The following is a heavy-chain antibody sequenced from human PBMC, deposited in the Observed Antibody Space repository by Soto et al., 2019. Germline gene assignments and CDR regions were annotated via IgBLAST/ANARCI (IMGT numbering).Heavy chain of an antibody. CDR1: GGSFSGYY. J-gene: IGHJ4*02. Sequence: SETLSLTCAVYGGSFSGYYWSWIRQPPGKGLEWIGEINHSGSTNYNPSLKSRVTISVDTSKNQFSLKLSSVTAADTAVYYCASSLSITVTYDYWGQGTLVTVSS. CDR2: INHSGST. CDR3: ASSLSITVTYDY. D-gene: IGHD4-17*01. V-gene: IGHV4-34*01.